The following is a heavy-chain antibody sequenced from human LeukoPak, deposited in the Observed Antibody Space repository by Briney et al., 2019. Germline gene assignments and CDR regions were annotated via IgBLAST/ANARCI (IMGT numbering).Heavy chain of an antibody. CDR2: ISGSGGST. V-gene: IGHV3-23*01. Sequence: GGSLRLSCAASGFTFSSYAMSWVRQAPGKGLEWVSAISGSGGSTYYADSVKGRFTISRDNSKNTLYLQMNSLGVEDTAVYYCKSGGAAPGAFDYWGQGALVTVSS. D-gene: IGHD6-13*01. CDR3: KSGGAAPGAFDY. J-gene: IGHJ4*02. CDR1: GFTFSSYA.